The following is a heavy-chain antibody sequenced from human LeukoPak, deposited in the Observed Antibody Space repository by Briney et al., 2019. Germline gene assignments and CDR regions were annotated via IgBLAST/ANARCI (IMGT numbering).Heavy chain of an antibody. J-gene: IGHJ4*02. CDR1: GGSISSGGYY. V-gene: IGHV4-39*07. D-gene: IGHD5-12*01. CDR3: ARGDNSGYVY. CDR2: INHSGST. Sequence: PETLALTCTVSGGSISSGGYYWSWIRQPPGKGLEWIGEINHSGSTNYNPSLKSRVTISVDTSKNQFSLKLSSVTAADTAVYYCARGDNSGYVYWGQGTLVTVSS.